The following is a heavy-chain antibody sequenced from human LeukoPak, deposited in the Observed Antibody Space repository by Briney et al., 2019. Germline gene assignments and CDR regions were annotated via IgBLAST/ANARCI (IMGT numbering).Heavy chain of an antibody. J-gene: IGHJ5*02. CDR3: ARVAATRWFDP. CDR2: IQNDGSNK. CDR1: GFTFSTYG. V-gene: IGHV3-30*02. Sequence: GGSLRLSCAASGFTFSTYGMHWVRQAPGKGLEWVAFIQNDGSNKYYADSVKGRSTISRDNSKSTLYLQMNSLRAEDTAVYYCARVAATRWFDPWGQGTLVTVSS. D-gene: IGHD2-15*01.